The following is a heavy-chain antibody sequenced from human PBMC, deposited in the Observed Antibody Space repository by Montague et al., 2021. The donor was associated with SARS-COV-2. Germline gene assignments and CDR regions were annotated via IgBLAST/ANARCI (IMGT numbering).Heavy chain of an antibody. D-gene: IGHD5-12*01. CDR1: GYTFSSCG. J-gene: IGHJ4*02. V-gene: IGHV1-18*01. CDR3: ARVKWLRLDY. Sequence: SVKVSCKASGYTFSSCGISWVRQAPGQGLEWMGWISAYNGNTNYAQKLQGRVTMTTEKSTSTAYMELRSLRSDDTALYYCARVKWLRLDYWGQGTLVTVSS. CDR2: ISAYNGNT.